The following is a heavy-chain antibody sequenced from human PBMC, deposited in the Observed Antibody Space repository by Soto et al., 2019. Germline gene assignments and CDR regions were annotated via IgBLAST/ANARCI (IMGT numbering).Heavy chain of an antibody. CDR1: GGSISSSGYY. D-gene: IGHD7-27*01. CDR3: ARKLSWGYWYFDL. Sequence: QLQLQESGPGLVKPSETLSLTCTVSGGSISSSGYYWGWIRQPPGKGLEWIGSIYYTGTTYYNSSLKSRVTISVDTSKNQFSLKLSSVTAADTTVYYCARKLSWGYWYFDLWGRGTLVTVSS. CDR2: IYYTGTT. V-gene: IGHV4-39*01. J-gene: IGHJ2*01.